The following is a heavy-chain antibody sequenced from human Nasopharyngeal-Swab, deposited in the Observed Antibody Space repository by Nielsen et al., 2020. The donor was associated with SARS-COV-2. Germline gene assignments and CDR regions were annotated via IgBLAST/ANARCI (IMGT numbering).Heavy chain of an antibody. V-gene: IGHV3-73*01. Sequence: GGSLSLSCAASGFIFSASAIHWVRQASGKGLEWVGRIGDKDHHYATTYGASVQGRFTISRDDSKNTAFLKMDSLKTEDTALYYCTTDFYFDYWGQGTLVTVSS. J-gene: IGHJ4*02. CDR3: TTDFYFDY. CDR1: GFIFSASA. CDR2: IGDKDHHYAT.